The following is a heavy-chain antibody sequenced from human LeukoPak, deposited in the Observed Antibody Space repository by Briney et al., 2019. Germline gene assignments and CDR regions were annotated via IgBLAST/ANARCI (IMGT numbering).Heavy chain of an antibody. J-gene: IGHJ4*02. Sequence: ASVKVSCKASGGTFSSYAINWVRQAPGQGLEWMGRIIPIFGTANYAQKFQGRVTITPDESTSTAYMELSSLRSEYTAVYYCARQVLPAALDYWGQGTPVTVSS. CDR3: ARQVLPAALDY. V-gene: IGHV1-69*13. CDR1: GGTFSSYA. CDR2: IIPIFGTA.